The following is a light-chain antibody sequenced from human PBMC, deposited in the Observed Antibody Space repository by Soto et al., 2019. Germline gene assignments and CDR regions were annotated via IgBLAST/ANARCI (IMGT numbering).Light chain of an antibody. CDR1: QSLLHSNGYNY. Sequence: DIVMTQSPLSLPVTPGEPASISCRSSQSLLHSNGYNYLDWYLQKPGQSPRLLIYLGSNRASGVXDXXSGSGSGTDFTLKISRVEAEDVGVYYCMQALQTPLTFGGGTKVEIK. J-gene: IGKJ4*01. CDR2: LGS. V-gene: IGKV2-28*01. CDR3: MQALQTPLT.